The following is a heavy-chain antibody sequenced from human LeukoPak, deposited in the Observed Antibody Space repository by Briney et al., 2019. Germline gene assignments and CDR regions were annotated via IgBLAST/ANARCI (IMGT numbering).Heavy chain of an antibody. J-gene: IGHJ4*02. V-gene: IGHV3-23*01. CDR2: ISGSGGST. CDR1: GFTFSSYA. CDR3: AKEYYDSSGYYFGAYFDY. Sequence: GGSLRLSCAASGFTFSSYAMSWVRQAPGKGLEWVSAISGSGGSTYYADSVKGRFTISRDNSKNTLYLQMNSLGAEDTAVYYCAKEYYDSSGYYFGAYFDYWGQGTLVTVSS. D-gene: IGHD3-22*01.